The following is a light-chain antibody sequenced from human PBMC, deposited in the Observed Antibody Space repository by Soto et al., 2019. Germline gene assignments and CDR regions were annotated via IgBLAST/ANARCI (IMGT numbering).Light chain of an antibody. J-gene: IGKJ3*01. V-gene: IGKV1-9*01. CDR3: QQRISYPRVT. CDR1: QGISSY. CDR2: AAS. Sequence: DIQLTQSPSFLSASVGDRVTITCRASQGISSYLAWYQQKPGKAPKLLIYAASTLQSGVPSRFSGSGSGTEVSPTISSLRPEEVATYYCQQRISYPRVTFGPGTKVDIK.